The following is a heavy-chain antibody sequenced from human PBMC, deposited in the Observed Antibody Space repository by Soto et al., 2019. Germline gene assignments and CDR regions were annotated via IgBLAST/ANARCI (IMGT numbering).Heavy chain of an antibody. CDR3: ARASEYYDFWSGPYPPSGMDV. V-gene: IGHV6-1*01. Sequence: SQTLSLTCAISGDSVSSNSAAWNWIRQSPSRGLEWLGRTYYRSKWYNDYAVSVKSRITINPDTSKNQFSLQLNSVTPEDTAVYYCARASEYYDFWSGPYPPSGMDVWGQGTTVTVSS. CDR2: TYYRSKWYN. D-gene: IGHD3-3*01. J-gene: IGHJ6*02. CDR1: GDSVSSNSAA.